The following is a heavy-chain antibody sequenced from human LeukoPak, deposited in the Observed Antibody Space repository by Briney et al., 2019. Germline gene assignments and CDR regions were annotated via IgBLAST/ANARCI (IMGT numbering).Heavy chain of an antibody. CDR2: ISAYNGNT. J-gene: IGHJ4*02. CDR3: ARLTYYDFWSGFNFDY. D-gene: IGHD3-3*01. Sequence: ASVKVSCKASGYTFTSYGISWVRQAPGQGLEWMGWISAYNGNTNYAQKLQGRVTMTTDTSTSTAYMELRSLRSDDTAVYYCARLTYYDFWSGFNFDYWGQGTLVTVSS. CDR1: GYTFTSYG. V-gene: IGHV1-18*01.